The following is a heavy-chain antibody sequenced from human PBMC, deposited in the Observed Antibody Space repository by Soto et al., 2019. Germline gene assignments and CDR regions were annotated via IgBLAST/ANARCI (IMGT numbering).Heavy chain of an antibody. CDR1: GGSFSCYY. D-gene: IGHD5-18*01. Sequence: SETLSLTFAVYGGSFSCYYWSWIRQPPGKGLEWIGEINHSGSTNYNPSLKSRVTISVDTSKNQFSLKLSSVTAADTAVYYCARGRTAMGAYYCYYGMDVWGQGTTVTVSS. J-gene: IGHJ6*02. CDR3: ARGRTAMGAYYCYYGMDV. V-gene: IGHV4-34*01. CDR2: INHSGST.